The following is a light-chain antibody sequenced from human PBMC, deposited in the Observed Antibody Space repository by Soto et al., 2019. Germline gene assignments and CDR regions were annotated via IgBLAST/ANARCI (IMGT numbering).Light chain of an antibody. CDR1: QSIRNY. V-gene: IGKV1-39*01. CDR2: AAS. Sequence: DIQMTQSPSSLSASVGDSVTITCRASQSIRNYLSWYQQKAGRAPDLLIFAASILHSGVPSRFSGSGSRTDFTLTISNLQPEDFATYFCQQIDSSPYTFGQGTKLEI. J-gene: IGKJ2*01. CDR3: QQIDSSPYT.